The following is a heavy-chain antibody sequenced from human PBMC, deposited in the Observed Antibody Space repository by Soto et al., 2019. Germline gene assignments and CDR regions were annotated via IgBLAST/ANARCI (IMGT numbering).Heavy chain of an antibody. CDR2: ISWNSVSM. D-gene: IGHD2-8*01. J-gene: IGHJ6*02. CDR1: GFTFDDHA. Sequence: EVQLVESGGGLVQPGRSLRLSCAASGFTFDDHAMHWVRQAPGKGLEWVAGISWNSVSMGYADSVKGRCTISIDNAKNSLDPQTNSLRPDDTALYYCARLNSSYYFAMDVWGQGTTVTVSS. V-gene: IGHV3-9*01. CDR3: ARLNSSYYFAMDV.